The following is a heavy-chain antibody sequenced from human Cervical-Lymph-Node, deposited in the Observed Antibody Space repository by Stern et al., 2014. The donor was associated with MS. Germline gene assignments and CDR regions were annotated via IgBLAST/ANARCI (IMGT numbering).Heavy chain of an antibody. Sequence: QVQLVQSGGGVVQPGRSLRLSCAASGFTFSNYGMYWVRQAPGKGLEWLAVIWYDGNKKYYADSVKGRFTISRDNSKNTLFLQMSSLTAEDTALYYCARGNWNYEGIGYWGQGTLVTVSS. CDR3: ARGNWNYEGIGY. CDR1: GFTFSNYG. CDR2: IWYDGNKK. J-gene: IGHJ4*02. V-gene: IGHV3-33*01. D-gene: IGHD1-7*01.